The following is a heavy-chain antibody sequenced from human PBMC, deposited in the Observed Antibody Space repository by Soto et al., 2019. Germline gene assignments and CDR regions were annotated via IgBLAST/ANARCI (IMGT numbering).Heavy chain of an antibody. CDR2: ISYSGGT. CDR1: GGSISSGDYY. Sequence: QVQLQESGPGLVKPSQTLSLTCSVSGGSISSGDYYWTWIRQHPEKGLEWIGYISYSGGTDYNPFPKRRLTILINMPKNQFPLRLTSVTSADTAVVYFGRDHMILAGGGSFDVWGQGTNVAVSA. CDR3: GRDHMILAGGGSFDV. V-gene: IGHV4-31*03. D-gene: IGHD3-16*01. J-gene: IGHJ3*01.